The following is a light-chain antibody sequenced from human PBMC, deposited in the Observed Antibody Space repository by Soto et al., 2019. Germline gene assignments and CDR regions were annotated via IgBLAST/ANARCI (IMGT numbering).Light chain of an antibody. CDR3: QQYNTWPPAWT. CDR2: GAS. J-gene: IGKJ1*01. CDR1: QSISSN. Sequence: EIVMTQSTATLSISPGEIATLSCSSIQSISSNLAWYQQKRGQSPRLLIYGASTRATGIPARFSGSGSETEFTLTISSLQSDDFAVYYCQQYNTWPPAWTFGQGTKVDIK. V-gene: IGKV3-15*01.